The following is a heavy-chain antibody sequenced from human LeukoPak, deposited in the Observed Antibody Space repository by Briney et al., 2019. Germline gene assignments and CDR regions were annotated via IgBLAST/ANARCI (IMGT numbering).Heavy chain of an antibody. D-gene: IGHD3-22*01. CDR2: INPSGGST. CDR3: ARDHADDSSGYFPGY. CDR1: GYTFTSYY. V-gene: IGHV1-46*01. Sequence: ASVTVSCTASGYTFTSYYMHWVRQAPGQGLEWMGIINPSGGSTSYAQKFQGRVTMTRDTSTSTVYMELSSLRSEDTAVYYCARDHADDSSGYFPGYWGQGTLVTVSS. J-gene: IGHJ4*02.